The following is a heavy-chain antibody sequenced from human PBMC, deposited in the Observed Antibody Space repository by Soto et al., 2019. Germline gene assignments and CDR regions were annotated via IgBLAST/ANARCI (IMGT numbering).Heavy chain of an antibody. D-gene: IGHD5-18*01. Sequence: PSETLSLTCTVSGGSISSGGYYWSWIRQHPGKGLEWIGYIYYSGSTYYNPSLKSRVTISVDTSKNQFSLKLSSVTAADTAVYYCASSPRDTAMVTDSKTPIFDYWGQGTLVTVSS. CDR2: IYYSGST. V-gene: IGHV4-31*03. J-gene: IGHJ4*02. CDR3: ASSPRDTAMVTDSKTPIFDY. CDR1: GGSISSGGYY.